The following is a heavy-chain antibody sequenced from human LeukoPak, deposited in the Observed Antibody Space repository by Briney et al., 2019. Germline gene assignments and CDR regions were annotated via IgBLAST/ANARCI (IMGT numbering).Heavy chain of an antibody. V-gene: IGHV4-39*01. J-gene: IGHJ4*02. CDR1: GGSISSSSYY. CDR3: ARHLVVLDSSSWFDY. D-gene: IGHD6-13*01. Sequence: SXXLSLTCTVSGGSISSSSYYWGWIRQPPGKGLEWIGSIYYSGSTYYNPSLKSRVTISVDTSKNQFSLKLSSVTAADTAVYYCARHLVVLDSSSWFDYWGQGTLVTVSS. CDR2: IYYSGST.